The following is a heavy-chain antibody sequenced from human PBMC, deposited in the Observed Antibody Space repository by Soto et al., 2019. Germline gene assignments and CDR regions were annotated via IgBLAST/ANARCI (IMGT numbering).Heavy chain of an antibody. D-gene: IGHD3-22*01. CDR2: IFHGGHT. V-gene: IGHV4-34*12. J-gene: IGHJ4*02. CDR1: AESFSGYY. Sequence: SETLSLTCTVYAESFSGYYWSWIRQPPGRGLEWIGEIFHGGHTNYNPSLKSRVTISVDTSKNHFSLELTSVTAADTAVYYCARPHYDSNTFYSFFDYWDQGTLVTVSS. CDR3: ARPHYDSNTFYSFFDY.